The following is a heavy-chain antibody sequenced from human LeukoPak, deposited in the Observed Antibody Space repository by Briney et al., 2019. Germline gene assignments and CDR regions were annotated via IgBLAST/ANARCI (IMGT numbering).Heavy chain of an antibody. CDR2: IRHDGSIK. V-gene: IGHV3-30*02. J-gene: IGHJ4*02. CDR1: GFIFSTYG. CDR3: AKDSLADIDY. Sequence: GVSLRLSCAASGFIFSTYGMYWVRQAPGKGLEWVAFIRHDGSIKNYADSVKGRSTISRDNSKNTLYLQMNSLRAEDTAVYYCAKDSLADIDYWGQGTLVTVSS. D-gene: IGHD3-16*01.